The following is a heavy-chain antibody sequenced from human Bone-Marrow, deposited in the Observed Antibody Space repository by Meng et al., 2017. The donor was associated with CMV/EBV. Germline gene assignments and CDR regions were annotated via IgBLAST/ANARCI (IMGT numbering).Heavy chain of an antibody. D-gene: IGHD3-3*01. CDR3: ARSFDFWSP. CDR2: IIPILGEA. V-gene: IGHV1-69*02. CDR1: GDNFTSYT. Sequence: KVYCQASGDNFTSYTLNWVRQAPGQGLEWMGSIIPILGEANYTQKFQGRLSITADKSTSTAYMELNSLRSEDTAVYYCARSFDFWSPWGQGTLVTVSS. J-gene: IGHJ5*02.